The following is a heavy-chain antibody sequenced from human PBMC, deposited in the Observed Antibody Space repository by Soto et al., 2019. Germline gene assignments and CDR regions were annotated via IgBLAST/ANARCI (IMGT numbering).Heavy chain of an antibody. J-gene: IGHJ6*02. Sequence: PGGSLRLSCAASGFTFSSYSMNWVLQAPGKGLEWVSSISSSSSYIYYADSVKGRFTISRDNSKNALYLQMSSLRAEDTAVYYCTKQSITMIVVFSGPMDVWGQGTTVTVSS. CDR2: ISSSSSYI. CDR3: TKQSITMIVVFSGPMDV. CDR1: GFTFSSYS. D-gene: IGHD3-22*01. V-gene: IGHV3-21*01.